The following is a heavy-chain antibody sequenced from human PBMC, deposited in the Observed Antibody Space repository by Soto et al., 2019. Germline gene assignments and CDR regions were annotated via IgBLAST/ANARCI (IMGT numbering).Heavy chain of an antibody. D-gene: IGHD6-19*01. CDR3: ARDRVAGSGWNGYFQH. Sequence: PGGSRRLSCAASGFTFSSYSINWVRQAPGKGLEWVSYISSSSSTIYYADSVKGRFTISRDNAKNSLYLQMNSLRAEDTAVYYGARDRVAGSGWNGYFQHWGQGTLVTVSS. CDR2: ISSSSSTI. V-gene: IGHV3-48*01. CDR1: GFTFSSYS. J-gene: IGHJ1*01.